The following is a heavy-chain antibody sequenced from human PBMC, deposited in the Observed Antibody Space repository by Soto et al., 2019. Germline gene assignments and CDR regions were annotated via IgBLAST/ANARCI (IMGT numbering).Heavy chain of an antibody. Sequence: PGESLKISCKGSGYSFTSYWIGWVRQMPGRGLEWMGIIYPGDSDTRYSPSFQGQVTISADKSISTAYLQWSSLKASDTAMYYCARVAGDPPYYYYGMDVWGQGTTVTVSS. J-gene: IGHJ6*02. V-gene: IGHV5-51*01. CDR2: IYPGDSDT. D-gene: IGHD4-17*01. CDR1: GYSFTSYW. CDR3: ARVAGDPPYYYYGMDV.